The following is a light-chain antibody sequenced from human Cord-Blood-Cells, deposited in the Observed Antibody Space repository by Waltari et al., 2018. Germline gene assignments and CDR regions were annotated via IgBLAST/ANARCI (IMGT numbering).Light chain of an antibody. J-gene: IGLJ2*01. V-gene: IGLV2-11*01. CDR3: CSYAGSYTVV. Sequence: QSALTQPRSVSGSPGQSVTISCTGTSSEVGGYNYVSWYQQHPGKAPKLMIYDVSKRPSGVPDRFSGSKSGNTASLTISGLQAEDEADYYCCSYAGSYTVVFGGGTKLTVL. CDR1: SSEVGGYNY. CDR2: DVS.